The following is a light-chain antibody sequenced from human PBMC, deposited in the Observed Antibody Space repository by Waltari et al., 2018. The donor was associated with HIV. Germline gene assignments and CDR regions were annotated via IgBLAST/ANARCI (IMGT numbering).Light chain of an antibody. CDR2: RNN. J-gene: IGLJ1*01. Sequence: QSVLTQPPSASGTPGQRVTISCSGSSSNIGRNYVYWYQQLPGTAPKLLIYRNNPRPSGDPDRFAGSKSGTPASLAISGLRSEDEAYYYWATWNDSLSGYVFGTGTKVTV. CDR3: ATWNDSLSGYV. CDR1: SSNIGRNY. V-gene: IGLV1-47*01.